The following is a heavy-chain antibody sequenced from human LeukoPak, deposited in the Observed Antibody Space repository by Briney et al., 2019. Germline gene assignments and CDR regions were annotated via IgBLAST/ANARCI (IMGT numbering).Heavy chain of an antibody. V-gene: IGHV3-11*06. CDR1: GFTFSDYY. J-gene: IGHJ6*02. Sequence: GGSLRLSCAASGFTFSDYYMSWIRQAPGKGLEWVSYISSSSSYTNYADSVKGRFTISRDNAKKSLYLQMNSLRAEDTAVYYCAREGYGYGMDVWGQGTTVTVSS. CDR3: AREGYGYGMDV. CDR2: ISSSSSYT. D-gene: IGHD2-15*01.